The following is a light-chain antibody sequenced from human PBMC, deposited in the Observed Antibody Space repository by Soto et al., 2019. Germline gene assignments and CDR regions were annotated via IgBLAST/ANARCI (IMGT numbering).Light chain of an antibody. Sequence: QSALTQPASVSGSPGQSITIACTGTSSDVGGYNYVSWYQQHPGKAPKLMIYDVSNRASGVSNRFSGSKSGNTASLSISWLQAEDEADYYCGSYTSSSTLVFGGGTKLTVL. CDR1: SSDVGGYNY. J-gene: IGLJ3*02. CDR3: GSYTSSSTLV. CDR2: DVS. V-gene: IGLV2-14*01.